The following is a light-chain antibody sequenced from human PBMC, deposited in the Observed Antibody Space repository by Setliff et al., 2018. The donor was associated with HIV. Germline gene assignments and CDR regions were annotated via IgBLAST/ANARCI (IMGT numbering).Light chain of an antibody. V-gene: IGLV2-11*01. Sequence: QSVLTQPRSVSGSPGQSVTISCTGTSSDVGGYNYVSWYQQHPGKAPKMMIYDVSTRPSGVPDRFSGSKSGNTASLTISGLQTEDEADYYCCSYAGSYTYVFGTGTKATVL. CDR2: DVS. CDR3: CSYAGSYTYV. CDR1: SSDVGGYNY. J-gene: IGLJ1*01.